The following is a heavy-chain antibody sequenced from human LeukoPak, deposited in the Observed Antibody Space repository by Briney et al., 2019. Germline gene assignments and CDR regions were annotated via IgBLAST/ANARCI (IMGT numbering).Heavy chain of an antibody. CDR1: GGSISNYY. CDR2: VYYTGST. V-gene: IGHV4-59*01. CDR3: ARGAMATTPFFDY. J-gene: IGHJ4*02. Sequence: SETLSLTRPVSGGSISNYYYWTWIRQPPGKGLEWIGYVYYTGSTNFNPSLKSRVTMSLDTSRNQFSLKLTSLTAADTAVYYCARGAMATTPFFDYWGQGTLVTVSS. D-gene: IGHD5-24*01.